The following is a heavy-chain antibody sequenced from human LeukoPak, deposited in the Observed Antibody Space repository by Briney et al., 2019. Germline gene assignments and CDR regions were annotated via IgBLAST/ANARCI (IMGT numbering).Heavy chain of an antibody. Sequence: GGSLRLSCAASGFTFKTNWMHWVRQAPGKGLVWVSHINSDGSDTAYADSVKGRFTVSRDNARNTLYLQMNSLRAEDTAVYYCARGSPWGHFWGQGTLVTVSS. D-gene: IGHD6-6*01. CDR2: INSDGSDT. V-gene: IGHV3-74*01. CDR3: ARGSPWGHF. CDR1: GFTFKTNW. J-gene: IGHJ4*02.